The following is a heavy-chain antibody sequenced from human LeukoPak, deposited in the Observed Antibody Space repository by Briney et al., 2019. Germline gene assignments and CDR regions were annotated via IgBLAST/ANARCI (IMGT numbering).Heavy chain of an antibody. Sequence: GGSLRLSCAASGFTFSTYAMHWVRQAPGKGLEWVAVISHDGSNKFYADSVKGRFTISRDNSKNTLYLQMNSLRAEDTAVYYSAGGGYSYGYGDYYYGMDVWGKGTTVTVSS. CDR3: AGGGYSYGYGDYYYGMDV. J-gene: IGHJ6*04. CDR1: GFTFSTYA. V-gene: IGHV3-30*04. D-gene: IGHD5-18*01. CDR2: ISHDGSNK.